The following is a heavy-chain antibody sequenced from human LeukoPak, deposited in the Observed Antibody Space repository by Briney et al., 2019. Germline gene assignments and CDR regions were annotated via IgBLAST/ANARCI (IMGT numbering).Heavy chain of an antibody. CDR1: GGSISSYY. Sequence: SETLSLTCTVSGGSISSYYWSWIRQPAGKGLEWIGRIHTSVRTNYNPSLKSRVTMSVDTSKNQFSLKLSSVTAADTAVYYCARGMGGVGAKNAFDIWGQGTMVTVSS. V-gene: IGHV4-4*07. J-gene: IGHJ3*02. CDR3: ARGMGGVGAKNAFDI. CDR2: IHTSVRT. D-gene: IGHD1-26*01.